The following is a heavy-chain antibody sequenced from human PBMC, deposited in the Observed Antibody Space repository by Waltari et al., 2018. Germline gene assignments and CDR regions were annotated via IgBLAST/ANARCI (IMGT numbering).Heavy chain of an antibody. V-gene: IGHV5-51*01. CDR1: GYSFTSYW. Sequence: EVQLVQSGAEVKKPGESLKISCKGSGYSFTSYWIGWVRQMPGKGLEGIRTMYPSDSDPRYRPSFQGQVTIAAAKCITTAYLQWCSLTASHTAMYSCAILVGHASSAHWDYWGQGPLVPVSS. CDR3: AILVGHASSAHWDY. D-gene: IGHD3-22*01. J-gene: IGHJ4*02. CDR2: MYPSDSDP.